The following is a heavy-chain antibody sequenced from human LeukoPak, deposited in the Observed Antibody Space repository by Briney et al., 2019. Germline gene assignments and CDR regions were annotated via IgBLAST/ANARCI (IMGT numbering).Heavy chain of an antibody. J-gene: IGHJ5*02. V-gene: IGHV1-69*13. CDR2: IIPVFGTA. CDR1: GGTFSSYT. CDR3: ARDPIAAAGGSHWFDP. D-gene: IGHD6-13*01. Sequence: GASVKVSCKASGGTFSSYTINWVRQAPGQGLEWMGGIIPVFGTANYVQKFQGRVTITADESTSTVYMELSSLRSEDTAVYYCARDPIAAAGGSHWFDPWGQGTLVTVSS.